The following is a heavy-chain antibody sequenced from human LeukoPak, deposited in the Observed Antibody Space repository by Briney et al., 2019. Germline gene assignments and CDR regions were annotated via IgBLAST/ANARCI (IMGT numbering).Heavy chain of an antibody. D-gene: IGHD6-13*01. J-gene: IGHJ6*03. V-gene: IGHV3-30*04. CDR1: GFTFSSYA. CDR3: ARTPGSSSWYYYYYYMDV. CDR2: ISYDGSNK. Sequence: PGRSLRLSCAASGFTFSSYAMHWVRQAPGKGLGWVAVISYDGSNKYYADSVKGRFTISRDNSKNTLYLQMNSLRAEDTAVYYCARTPGSSSWYYYYYYMDVWGKGTTVTVSS.